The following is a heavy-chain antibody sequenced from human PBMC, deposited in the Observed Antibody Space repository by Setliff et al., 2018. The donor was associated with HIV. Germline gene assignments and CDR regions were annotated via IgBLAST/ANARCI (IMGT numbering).Heavy chain of an antibody. CDR1: GFTFKTDA. J-gene: IGHJ4*02. D-gene: IGHD6-19*01. CDR2: IWYDGSNK. V-gene: IGHV3-33*01. CDR3: ARDPAMSGWALAD. Sequence: LGLSCAASGFTFKTDAMHWVRQAPGKGLEWVAFIWYDGSNKEYGDSVKGRFTISRDNSKNMVYLEMNNLRGEDSAVYYCARDPAMSGWALADWGQGTQVTVSS.